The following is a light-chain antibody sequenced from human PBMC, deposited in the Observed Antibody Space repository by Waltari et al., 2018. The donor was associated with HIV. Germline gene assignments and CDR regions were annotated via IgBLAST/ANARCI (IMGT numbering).Light chain of an antibody. CDR2: AAS. V-gene: IGKV1-39*01. J-gene: IGKJ1*01. Sequence: DIQMTQSPSSLPASFGDRLTITCRASQSISSYLNWYQQKPGRAPELLIYAASSLQTGVPSRFSASGFGTDFTLTINSLQPEDFASYFCLQTYSSPWTFGQGTKV. CDR1: QSISSY. CDR3: LQTYSSPWT.